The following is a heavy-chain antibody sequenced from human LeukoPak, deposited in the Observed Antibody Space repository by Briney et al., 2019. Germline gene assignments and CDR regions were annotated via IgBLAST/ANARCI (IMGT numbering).Heavy chain of an antibody. CDR2: IKQEGSEK. V-gene: IGHV3-7*01. D-gene: IGHD1-26*01. Sequence: GGSLRLSCAASGFTFSSYWMSWVRQAPGKGLEWVANIKQEGSEKYYVDSVKGRFTISRDNAKNSVYLQMNSLRAEDTAVYYCARGSGSSSAVDYWGQGTLVTVSS. CDR3: ARGSGSSSAVDY. CDR1: GFTFSSYW. J-gene: IGHJ4*02.